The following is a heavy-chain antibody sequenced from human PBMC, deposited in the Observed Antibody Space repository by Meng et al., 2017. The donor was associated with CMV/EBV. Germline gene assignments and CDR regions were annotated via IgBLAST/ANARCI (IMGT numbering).Heavy chain of an antibody. D-gene: IGHD6-6*01. J-gene: IGHJ6*02. CDR1: GFTVSSNY. Sequence: ETLSLTCAASGFTVSSNYMSWVRQAPGKGLEWVSVIYSGGSTYYADSVKGRFTISRDNSKNTLYLQMNSLRAEDTAVYYCARAVGRAALTHYYGMDVWGQGTTVTVSS. CDR3: ARAVGRAALTHYYGMDV. CDR2: IYSGGST. V-gene: IGHV3-53*01.